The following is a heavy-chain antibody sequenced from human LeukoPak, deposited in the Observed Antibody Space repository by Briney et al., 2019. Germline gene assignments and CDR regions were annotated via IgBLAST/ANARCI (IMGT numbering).Heavy chain of an antibody. CDR2: IRYDGSNK. D-gene: IGHD5-18*01. V-gene: IGHV3-30*02. CDR3: AKDKARYSYGHYDY. CDR1: GFTFSSYG. J-gene: IGHJ4*02. Sequence: PGGSLRLSCAASGFTFSSYGMHWVRQAPGKGLEWVSFIRYDGSNKYYADSVKGRFTISRDNSKNTLYLQMNSLRAEDTAVYYCAKDKARYSYGHYDYWGQGTLVTVSS.